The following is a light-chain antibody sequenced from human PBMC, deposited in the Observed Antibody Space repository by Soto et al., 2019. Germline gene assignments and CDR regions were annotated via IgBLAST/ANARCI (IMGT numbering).Light chain of an antibody. V-gene: IGLV1-44*01. CDR1: NSNIGSNS. CDR3: EAWDDSLKAVI. Sequence: QSSLTQPPSVSGTPGQRVTISCAGSNSNIGSNSVNWYQHVPGTAPKLLIHTNNLRPSGIPDRFSSSRSGTSASLDITDLQSEYETEYYCEAWDDSLKAVIFGGGTKLTVL. J-gene: IGLJ2*01. CDR2: TNN.